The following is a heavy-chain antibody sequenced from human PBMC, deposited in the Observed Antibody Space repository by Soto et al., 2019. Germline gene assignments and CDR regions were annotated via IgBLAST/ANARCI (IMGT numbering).Heavy chain of an antibody. CDR1: GFTFSSYG. V-gene: IGHV3-30*18. J-gene: IGHJ4*02. CDR3: AKAPEYRYVGTAMVKSDY. Sequence: QVQLVESGGGVVQPGRSLRLSCAASGFTFSSYGMHWVRQAPGKGLEWVAVISYDGSNKYYADSVKGRFTISRDNSKNTLYLQMNSLRAEDTAVYYCAKAPEYRYVGTAMVKSDYWGQGTLVTVSS. D-gene: IGHD5-18*01. CDR2: ISYDGSNK.